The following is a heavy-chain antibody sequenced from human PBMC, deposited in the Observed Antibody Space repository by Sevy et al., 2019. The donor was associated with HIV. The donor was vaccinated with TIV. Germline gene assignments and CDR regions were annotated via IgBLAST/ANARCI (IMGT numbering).Heavy chain of an antibody. D-gene: IGHD2-15*01. Sequence: GSLRLSCVVSGFDIRSNYMSWVRQAPGKGLEWVSHIYAGGTAYYADSVKGRFTFPRDDSKNTVSLQMRSLRVEDSAVYYCASEYCSRGSCFFDYWGQGIQVTVSS. CDR1: GFDIRSNY. V-gene: IGHV3-53*01. J-gene: IGHJ4*02. CDR2: IYAGGTA. CDR3: ASEYCSRGSCFFDY.